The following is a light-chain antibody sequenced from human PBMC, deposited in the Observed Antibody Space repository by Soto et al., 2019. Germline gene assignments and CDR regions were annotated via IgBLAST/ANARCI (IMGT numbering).Light chain of an antibody. CDR1: SSNIGNNY. V-gene: IGLV1-51*01. CDR3: ATWASGLTGEV. CDR2: DSN. Sequence: QSVLTQPPSVSAAPGQKVTISCSGSSSNIGNNYVSWYQQLPGTAAKLLIYDSNKRPSGIPDRFSGSKSGTSATLDITGLQTGDEADYYCATWASGLTGEVFGGGTKLTVL. J-gene: IGLJ2*01.